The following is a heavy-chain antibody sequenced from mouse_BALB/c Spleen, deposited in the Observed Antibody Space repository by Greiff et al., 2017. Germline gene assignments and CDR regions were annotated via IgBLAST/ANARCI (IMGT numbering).Heavy chain of an antibody. CDR1: GFSLTSYG. J-gene: IGHJ3*01. D-gene: IGHD4-1*01. Sequence: VQLQQSGPGLVAPSQSLSITCTVSGFSLTSYGVHWVRQPPGKGLEWLGVIWAGGSTNYNSALMSRLSISKDNSKSQVFLKMNSLQTDDTAMYYCASLNWEGFAYWGQGTLVTVSA. V-gene: IGHV2-9*02. CDR2: IWAGGST. CDR3: ASLNWEGFAY.